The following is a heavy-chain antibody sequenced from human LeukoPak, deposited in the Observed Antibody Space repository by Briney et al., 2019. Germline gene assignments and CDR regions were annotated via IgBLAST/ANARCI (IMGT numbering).Heavy chain of an antibody. V-gene: IGHV4-59*01. J-gene: IGHJ4*02. CDR1: GGSISSYY. D-gene: IGHD3-10*01. CDR2: IYYSGST. Sequence: SETLSLTCTVSGGSISSYYWSWIRQPPGKGLEWIGYIYYSGSTNYNPSLKSRVTISVDTSKNQFSLKLSSVTAADTAVYYCARVEVLWFGELLSYFDYWGQGTLGTVSS. CDR3: ARVEVLWFGELLSYFDY.